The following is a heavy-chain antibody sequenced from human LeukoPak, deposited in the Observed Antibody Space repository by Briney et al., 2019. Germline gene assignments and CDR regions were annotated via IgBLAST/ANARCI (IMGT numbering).Heavy chain of an antibody. CDR3: ARQGSHYYDSSGYYYFDY. CDR2: IYPGDSDT. J-gene: IGHJ4*02. Sequence: GESLKISCRGSGYSFTTFWIGWVRQMPGKGPEWMGIIYPGDSDTIYSPSFQGQVTISADKSLSTAYLQWSSLKASDSAMYYCARQGSHYYDSSGYYYFDYWGQGTLVTVSS. V-gene: IGHV5-51*01. CDR1: GYSFTTFW. D-gene: IGHD3-22*01.